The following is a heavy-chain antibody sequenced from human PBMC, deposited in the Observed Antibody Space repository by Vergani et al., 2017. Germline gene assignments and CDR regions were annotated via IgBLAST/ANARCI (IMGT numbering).Heavy chain of an antibody. CDR1: GGSISSGGYS. J-gene: IGHJ5*02. V-gene: IGHV4-30-2*01. CDR3: ARDPSGGYCTNGVCYTGWFDP. CDR2: IYHSGST. Sequence: QVQLQESGPGLVKPSQTLSLTCAVSGGSISSGGYSWSWIRQPPGKGLEWIGYIYHSGSTYYNPSLKSRVTISVDRSKNQFSLKLSSVTAADTAVYYCARDPSGGYCTNGVCYTGWFDPWGQGTLVTVSS. D-gene: IGHD2-8*01.